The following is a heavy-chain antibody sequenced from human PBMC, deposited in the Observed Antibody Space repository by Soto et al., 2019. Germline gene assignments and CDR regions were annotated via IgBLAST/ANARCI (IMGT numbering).Heavy chain of an antibody. CDR1: GFTFSSYG. J-gene: IGHJ5*02. Sequence: GGSLRLSCAASGFTFSSYGMHWVRQAPGKGLEWVAVIWYDGSNKYYADSVKGRFTISRDNSKNTLYLQMNSLRAEDTAVYYCARDHGSGRGNWFDPWGQGTLVTVSS. CDR2: IWYDGSNK. V-gene: IGHV3-33*01. D-gene: IGHD3-10*01. CDR3: ARDHGSGRGNWFDP.